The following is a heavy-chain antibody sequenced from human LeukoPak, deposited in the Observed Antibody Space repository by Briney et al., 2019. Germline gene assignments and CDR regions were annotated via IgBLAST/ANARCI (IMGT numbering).Heavy chain of an antibody. V-gene: IGHV5-51*01. Sequence: GESLKISGKGSGYRFSNYWITWVRQMPGKGLEWMGSIYPGDSEPRYSPCFQGQVTISADKSISTAYLQWSSLKASDTAMYYCASTNFYCSSTSCYFDYWGQGTLVTVSS. CDR3: ASTNFYCSSTSCYFDY. CDR1: GYRFSNYW. D-gene: IGHD2-2*01. CDR2: IYPGDSEP. J-gene: IGHJ4*02.